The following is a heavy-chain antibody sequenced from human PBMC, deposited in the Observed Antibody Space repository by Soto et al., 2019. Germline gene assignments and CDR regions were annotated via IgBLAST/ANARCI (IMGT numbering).Heavy chain of an antibody. CDR3: YRVRSGYQLPTPEFDY. CDR1: GGSISSYY. V-gene: IGHV4-59*01. J-gene: IGHJ4*02. D-gene: IGHD2-2*01. CDR2: IYYSGST. Sequence: SETLSLTCTVSGGSISSYYWSWIRQPSGKGLEWIGYIYYSGSTNYNPSLKSRVTISVDTSKNQFSLKLSSVTAADTAVYYCYRVRSGYQLPTPEFDYWGQGTLVNVSS.